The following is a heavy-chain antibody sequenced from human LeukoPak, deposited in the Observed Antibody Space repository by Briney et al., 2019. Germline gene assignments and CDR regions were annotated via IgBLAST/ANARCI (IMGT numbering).Heavy chain of an antibody. CDR2: LYSGGST. CDR3: ARWGANMGIDY. D-gene: IGHD3-16*01. J-gene: IGHJ4*02. CDR1: GFTVSSNY. Sequence: GGSPRLSCAASGFTVSSNYMSWVRQTPGKGLEWVSVLYSGGSTYYADSVKGRFTISRDNSKNTLYLQMNSLRAEDTAVYYCARWGANMGIDYWGQGTLVTVSS. V-gene: IGHV3-53*01.